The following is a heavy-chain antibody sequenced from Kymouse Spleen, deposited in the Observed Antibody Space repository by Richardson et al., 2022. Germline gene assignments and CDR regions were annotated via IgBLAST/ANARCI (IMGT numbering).Heavy chain of an antibody. CDR1: GGSISSSSYY. CDR3: ASTIFGVVIPFDY. CDR2: IYYSGST. Sequence: QLQLQESGPGLVKPSETLSLTCTVSGGSISSSSYYWGWIRQPPGKGLEWIGSIYYSGSTYYNPSLKSRVTISVDTSKNQFSLKLSSVTAADTAVYYCASTIFGVVIPFDYWGQGTLVTVSS. V-gene: IGHV4-39*01. D-gene: IGHD3-3*01. J-gene: IGHJ4*02.